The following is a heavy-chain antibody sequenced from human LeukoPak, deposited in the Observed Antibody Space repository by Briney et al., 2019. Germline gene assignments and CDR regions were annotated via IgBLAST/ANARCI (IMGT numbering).Heavy chain of an antibody. CDR1: GFIFEDYA. J-gene: IGHJ5*02. V-gene: IGHV3-9*01. CDR3: AKEFDP. CDR2: ISWHSNTI. Sequence: GGSLRLSCAASGFIFEDYAMHWLRQAPGKGPEGVAGISWHSNTIDYADSVKGRFTISRDNAKNSLYLQMNSLRVEDTALYYCAKEFDPWGQGTLVTVSS.